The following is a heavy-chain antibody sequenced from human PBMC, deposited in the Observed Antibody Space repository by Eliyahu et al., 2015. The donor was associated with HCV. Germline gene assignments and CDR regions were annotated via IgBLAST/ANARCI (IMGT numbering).Heavy chain of an antibody. D-gene: IGHD2-2*01. Sequence: QVQLVQSGAEVKXPGSSVKVSCKASXGTFSXYAIXWVRQAPGQGLEWMGGIIPIFGTANYAQKFQGRVTITADKSTSTAYMELSSLRSEDTAVYYCARDGFGQVPAADYYYYGMDVWGQGTTVTVSS. CDR1: XGTFSXYA. CDR2: IIPIFGTA. V-gene: IGHV1-69*06. CDR3: ARDGFGQVPAADYYYYGMDV. J-gene: IGHJ6*02.